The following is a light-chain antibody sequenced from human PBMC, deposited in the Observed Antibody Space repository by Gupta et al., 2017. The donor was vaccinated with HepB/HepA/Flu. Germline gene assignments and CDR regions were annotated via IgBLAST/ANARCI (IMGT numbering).Light chain of an antibody. Sequence: DIQMNQSPSSLSASVGDRVTSTCRASQSISRYLNWYQQKPGKAPKLLIYAASSLQSGVPSRFSCSGSGTDFTLTINRLQPEDFATYYCQKIDHTPWAFGQGTMVEIK. CDR3: QKIDHTPWA. J-gene: IGKJ1*01. V-gene: IGKV1-39*01. CDR2: AAS. CDR1: QSISRY.